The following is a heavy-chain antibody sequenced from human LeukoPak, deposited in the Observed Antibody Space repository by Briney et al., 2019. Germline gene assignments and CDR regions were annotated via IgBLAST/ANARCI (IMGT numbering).Heavy chain of an antibody. V-gene: IGHV6-1*01. J-gene: IGHJ6*03. Sequence: SRTLSLTCAISVDSVSSNSAAWNWIRQSPSRGLEWLGRTYYRSKWYIDYAVSVKSRLTINPDTSKNQFSLQLNSVTPEDTAVYYCAREWLRHPLRYMDVWGKGTTVTVSS. CDR1: VDSVSSNSAA. D-gene: IGHD5-12*01. CDR3: AREWLRHPLRYMDV. CDR2: TYYRSKWYI.